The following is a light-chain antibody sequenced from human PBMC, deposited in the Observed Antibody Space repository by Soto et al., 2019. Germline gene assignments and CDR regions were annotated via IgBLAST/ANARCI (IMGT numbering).Light chain of an antibody. CDR3: QQSYTAPT. V-gene: IGKV1-39*01. Sequence: DIQLTQSPSSLSASVGDRVTITCRSSQSINIYLNWYQHKPGKAPNLLISAASYLQTGVPSRFSGSGSGTDFTLTINSLQPEDFVTYYCQQSYTAPTFGGGTNVEIK. J-gene: IGKJ4*01. CDR1: QSINIY. CDR2: AAS.